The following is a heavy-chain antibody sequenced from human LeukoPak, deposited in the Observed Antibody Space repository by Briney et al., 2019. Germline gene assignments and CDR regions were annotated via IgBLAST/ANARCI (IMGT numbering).Heavy chain of an antibody. CDR1: GGSISSGSYY. CDR3: ARGQVASP. Sequence: SETLSLTCTVSGGSISSGSYYWSWIRQPPGKGLEWIGYIYYSGSTNYNPSLKSRVTISVDTSKNQFSLKLSSVTAADTAVYYCARGQVASPWGQGTLVTVSS. CDR2: IYYSGST. J-gene: IGHJ5*02. V-gene: IGHV4-61*01.